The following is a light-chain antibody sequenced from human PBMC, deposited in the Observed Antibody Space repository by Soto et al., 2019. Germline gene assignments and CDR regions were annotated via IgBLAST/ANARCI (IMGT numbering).Light chain of an antibody. CDR3: MQALQTWT. Sequence: DIVMTQSPLSLSVTPGEPASISCRSSQSLLHSNGYNYLDWYLQKPGQSPQLLIYLGSTRASGVPGRFSGSVSGTDFTLKISRVEAEDVGVYYCMQALQTWTFGQGTKVEIK. V-gene: IGKV2-28*01. CDR2: LGS. J-gene: IGKJ1*01. CDR1: QSLLHSNGYNY.